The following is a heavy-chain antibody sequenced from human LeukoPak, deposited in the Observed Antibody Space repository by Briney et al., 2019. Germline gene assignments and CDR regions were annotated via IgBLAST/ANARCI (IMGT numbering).Heavy chain of an antibody. D-gene: IGHD5-24*01. V-gene: IGHV4-34*01. CDR3: ASRVEMATTRDY. J-gene: IGHJ4*02. Sequence: PSETLSLTCAVYGGSFSGYYWSWIRQPPGKGLEWIGEINHSGSTNYNPSLKSRVTISVDTSKNQFSLKLSSVTAADTAVYYCASRVEMATTRDYWGQGTLVTVSS. CDR1: GGSFSGYY. CDR2: INHSGST.